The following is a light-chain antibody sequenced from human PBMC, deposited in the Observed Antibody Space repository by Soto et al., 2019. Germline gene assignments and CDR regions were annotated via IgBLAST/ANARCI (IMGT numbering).Light chain of an antibody. V-gene: IGLV2-11*01. CDR1: SSDVGGYNY. J-gene: IGLJ1*01. Sequence: QSALTQPASVSGSPGQSITISCTGTSSDVGGYNYVSWYQQHPGKAPKLMIYDVSQRPSGVPDRLSGSKSGNTASLTISGLQAEDEADYYCCSYAGSYTLYVFGTGTKVTVL. CDR3: CSYAGSYTLYV. CDR2: DVS.